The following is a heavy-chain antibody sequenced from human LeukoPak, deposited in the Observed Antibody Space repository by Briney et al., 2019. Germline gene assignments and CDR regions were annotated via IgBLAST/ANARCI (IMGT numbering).Heavy chain of an antibody. CDR3: AKHRIVVVPAAMGT. CDR1: GFTFDDYG. CDR2: INWNGGST. D-gene: IGHD2-2*01. J-gene: IGHJ5*02. V-gene: IGHV3-20*04. Sequence: PGGSLRLSCAASGFTFDDYGMSWVRQAPGKGLEWVSGINWNGGSTGYADSVKGRFTISRDNSKNTLYLQMNSLRAEDTAVYYCAKHRIVVVPAAMGTWGQGTLVTVSS.